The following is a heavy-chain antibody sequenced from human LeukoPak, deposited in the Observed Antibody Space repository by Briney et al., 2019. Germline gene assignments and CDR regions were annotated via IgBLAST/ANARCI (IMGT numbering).Heavy chain of an antibody. D-gene: IGHD2-2*01. Sequence: EAGGSLRLSCAASGFTFSDHYMDWVRQAPGKGLEWVGRTRNKANSYTTEYAASVKGRFTISRDDSKNSLYLQMNSLKTEDTAVYYCARGRCSSTSCYPIWFDPWGQGTLVTVSS. CDR3: ARGRCSSTSCYPIWFDP. CDR2: TRNKANSYTT. V-gene: IGHV3-72*01. J-gene: IGHJ5*02. CDR1: GFTFSDHY.